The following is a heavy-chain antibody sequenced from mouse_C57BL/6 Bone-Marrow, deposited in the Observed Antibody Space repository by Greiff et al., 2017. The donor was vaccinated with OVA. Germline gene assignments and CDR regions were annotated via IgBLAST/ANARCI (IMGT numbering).Heavy chain of an antibody. Sequence: DVMLVESGGGLVQPKGSLTLSCAASGFSFNTYAMNWVRQAPGKGLEWVARISSKSNNYATSYAESVKDRFTISRDDSESMLYLQMNNLKTEDTAMYDCVRHRDYEAMDYWGQGTSVTVSS. CDR2: ISSKSNNYAT. CDR3: VRHRDYEAMDY. CDR1: GFSFNTYA. J-gene: IGHJ4*01. V-gene: IGHV10-1*01. D-gene: IGHD1-1*01.